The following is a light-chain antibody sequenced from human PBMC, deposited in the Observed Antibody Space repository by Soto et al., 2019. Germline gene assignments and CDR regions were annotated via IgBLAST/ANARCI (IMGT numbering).Light chain of an antibody. V-gene: IGKV3-20*01. J-gene: IGKJ3*01. CDR2: AAS. Sequence: EILLTQSRSTLSLSPGEGVTLSCRASQSVTVNSLAWYQQKPGQAPRLLIYAASTRAAAVPDRFTGSGSGTDFALTISRLEPEDFGVYYCQQYGDSPLTSGPGTKVDIK. CDR1: QSVTVNS. CDR3: QQYGDSPLT.